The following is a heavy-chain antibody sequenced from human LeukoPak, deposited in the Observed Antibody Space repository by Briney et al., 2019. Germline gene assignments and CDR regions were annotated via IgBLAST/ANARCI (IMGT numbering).Heavy chain of an antibody. CDR1: GGTFSSYA. J-gene: IGHJ4*02. CDR2: IIPIFGTA. CDR3: AREPYYYDSSGTTTSYFDY. D-gene: IGHD3-22*01. V-gene: IGHV1-69*13. Sequence: SVKVSCKASGGTFSSYAISWVRQAPGQGLEWMGGIIPIFGTANYAQKFQGRVTITADESTSTACMELSSLRSEDTAVYYCAREPYYYDSSGTTTSYFDYWGQGTLVTVSS.